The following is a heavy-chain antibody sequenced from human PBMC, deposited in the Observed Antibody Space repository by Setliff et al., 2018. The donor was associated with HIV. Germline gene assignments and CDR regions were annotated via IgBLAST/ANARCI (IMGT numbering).Heavy chain of an antibody. CDR3: ARPDPVESDALDI. CDR1: GGLITSGRYC. J-gene: IGHJ3*02. V-gene: IGHV4-31*03. CDR2: ISYTGTG. Sequence: SETLSLTCTVSGGLITSGRYCWTWIRQLPGKGLEWFGCISYTGTGSYNPSLKGRVLISRDTSKNQFALEVSPVTAADTAVYFCARPDPVESDALDIWGQGTVVTVSS.